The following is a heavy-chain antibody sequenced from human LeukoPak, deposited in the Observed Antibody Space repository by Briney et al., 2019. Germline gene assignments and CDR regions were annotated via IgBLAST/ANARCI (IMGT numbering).Heavy chain of an antibody. CDR2: ISAYNGNT. J-gene: IGHJ4*02. CDR3: ARDAKPNRWDY. Sequence: ASVKVSFKASGYTFPSYGISWVRPAPGQGLEWMGWISAYNGNTNYAQKLQGRVTMTTDTSTSTAYMELRSMRSDDTAVYYWARDAKPNRWDYWGQGTVVSVFS. CDR1: GYTFPSYG. V-gene: IGHV1-18*01. D-gene: IGHD2-15*01.